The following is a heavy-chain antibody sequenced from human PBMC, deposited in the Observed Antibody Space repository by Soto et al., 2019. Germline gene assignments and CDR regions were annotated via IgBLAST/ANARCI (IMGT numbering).Heavy chain of an antibody. D-gene: IGHD2-21*02. Sequence: QITLKESGPTLVKPTQTLTLTCTFSGFSLSTSGVGVGWIRQPPGKALEWLALIYWDDDKRYSPSLRSRLTINKDTSKNXVXPXIXXMDTVDTATYYCIQSRCGGDCLQSYASHYYYGMDVWGQGTTVTVSS. CDR1: GFSLSTSGVG. J-gene: IGHJ6*02. CDR3: IQSRCGGDCLQSYASHYYYGMDV. CDR2: IYWDDDK. V-gene: IGHV2-5*02.